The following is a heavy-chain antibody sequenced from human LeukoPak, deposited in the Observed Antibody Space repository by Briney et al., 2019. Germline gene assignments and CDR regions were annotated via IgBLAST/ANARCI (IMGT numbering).Heavy chain of an antibody. J-gene: IGHJ4*02. V-gene: IGHV3-23*01. CDR2: ISGSGGST. CDR1: GFTFSSYA. Sequence: GGSLRLSCAASGFTFSSYAMSWVRQAPGKGLEWVSAISGSGGSTYYADSVKGRSTISRDKSKNTLYLQMNSLRAEDTAVYYCAKTLTASGAKGYFDYWGQGTLVTVSS. CDR3: AKTLTASGAKGYFDY. D-gene: IGHD3-10*01.